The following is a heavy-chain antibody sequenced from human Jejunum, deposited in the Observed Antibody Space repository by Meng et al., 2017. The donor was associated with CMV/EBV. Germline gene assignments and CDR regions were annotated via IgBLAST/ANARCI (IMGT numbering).Heavy chain of an antibody. D-gene: IGHD2-21*01. J-gene: IGHJ3*01. CDR2: ISHSGNLV. CDR3: ARDAIPGDPNAFDV. Sequence: SGFTFSAFNMNWVRQAPGKGLEWVSSISHSGNLVFYADSLKGRFTISRDNAKNSLYLQMHSLRADDTAVYYCARDAIPGDPNAFDVWGQGTVVTVSS. V-gene: IGHV3-21*01. CDR1: GFTFSAFN.